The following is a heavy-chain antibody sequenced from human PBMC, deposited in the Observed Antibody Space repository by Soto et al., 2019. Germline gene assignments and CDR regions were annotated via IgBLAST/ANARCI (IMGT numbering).Heavy chain of an antibody. D-gene: IGHD6-19*01. CDR3: ARDHSSGWYGPYYYYGMDV. V-gene: IGHV1-8*01. J-gene: IGHJ6*02. CDR2: MNPNSGNT. Sequence: QVQLVQSGPEVKKPGASVKVSCKASGYTFTSYDINWVRQATGQGLEWMGWMNPNSGNTGYAQKFQGRVTMTRSTSISTAYMELRSLRSEDTAVYYCARDHSSGWYGPYYYYGMDVWGQGTTVTVSS. CDR1: GYTFTSYD.